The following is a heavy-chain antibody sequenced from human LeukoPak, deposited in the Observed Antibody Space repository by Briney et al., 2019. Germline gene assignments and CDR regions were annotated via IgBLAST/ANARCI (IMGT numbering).Heavy chain of an antibody. CDR3: ARSNYDILTGYPPYNWFDP. D-gene: IGHD3-9*01. J-gene: IGHJ5*02. CDR1: GGSISSYY. CDR2: IYYSGST. V-gene: IGHV4-59*01. Sequence: PSETLSLTCTVSGGSISSYYWSWIRQPPGKGLEWIGYIYYSGSTNYNPSLKSRVTISVDTSKNQFSLKLSSVTAADTAVYYCARSNYDILTGYPPYNWFDPWGQGTLVTVSS.